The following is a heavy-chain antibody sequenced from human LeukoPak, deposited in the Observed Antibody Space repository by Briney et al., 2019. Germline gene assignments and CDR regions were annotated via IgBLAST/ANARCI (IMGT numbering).Heavy chain of an antibody. CDR2: IYTSGST. V-gene: IGHV4-4*07. CDR3: ASAKYSSSWYMIDY. J-gene: IGHJ4*02. CDR1: GGSISSYY. D-gene: IGHD6-13*01. Sequence: PSETLSLTCTVSGGSISSYYWSWIRQPAGKGLEWIGRIYTSGSTNYNPSLKSRVTMSVDTSKNQFSLKLSSVTAADTAVYYCASAKYSSSWYMIDYWGQGTLVTVSS.